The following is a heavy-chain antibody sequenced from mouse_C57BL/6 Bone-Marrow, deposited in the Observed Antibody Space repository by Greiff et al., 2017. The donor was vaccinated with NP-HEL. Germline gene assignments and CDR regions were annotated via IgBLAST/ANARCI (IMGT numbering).Heavy chain of an antibody. J-gene: IGHJ2*01. V-gene: IGHV1-81*01. CDR1: GYTFTSYG. CDR3: ARGGYYFDY. CDR2: IYPRSGNT. Sequence: QVHVKQSGAELARPGASVKLSCKASGYTFTSYGISWVKQRTGQGLEWIGEIYPRSGNTYYNAKFKGKATLTADKSSSTAYMELRSLTSEDSAVYFCARGGYYFDYWGQGTTLTVSS.